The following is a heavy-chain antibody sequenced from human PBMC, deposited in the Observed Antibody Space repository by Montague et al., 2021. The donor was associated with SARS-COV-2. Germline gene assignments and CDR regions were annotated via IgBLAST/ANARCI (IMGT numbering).Heavy chain of an antibody. Sequence: SETLSLTCTVSGCSISSYYWCWILQPPGKGLEWIGYIYYSGSTNYNTSLRSRVTISVDTSKNQFSLKLRSVTAADTAVYYCARGGDMNWFDPWGQGTLVTVSS. CDR3: ARGGDMNWFDP. J-gene: IGHJ5*02. CDR1: GCSISSYY. V-gene: IGHV4-59*01. CDR2: IYYSGST. D-gene: IGHD2-21*01.